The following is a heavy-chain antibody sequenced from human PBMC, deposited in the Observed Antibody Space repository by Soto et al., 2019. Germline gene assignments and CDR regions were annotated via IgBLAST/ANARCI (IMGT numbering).Heavy chain of an antibody. Sequence: EVQLVESGGGLVKPGGSLRLSCAASGFTFSNAWMSWVRQAPGKGLEWVGRIKSKTDGGTTDYATPVKGRFTISRDDSKNTLYLQMNSLKTEDTAVYYCTLAVAYDAFDIWGQGTMVTVSS. J-gene: IGHJ3*02. CDR1: GFTFSNAW. CDR3: TLAVAYDAFDI. D-gene: IGHD6-19*01. V-gene: IGHV3-15*01. CDR2: IKSKTDGGTT.